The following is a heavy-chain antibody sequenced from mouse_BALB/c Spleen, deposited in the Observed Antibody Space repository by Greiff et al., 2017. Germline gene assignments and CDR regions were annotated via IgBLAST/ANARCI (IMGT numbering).Heavy chain of an antibody. V-gene: IGHV3-2*02. D-gene: IGHD1-2*01. Sequence: VQLKESGPGLVKPSQSLSLTCTVTGYSITSDYAWNWIRQFPGNKLEWMGYISYSGSTSYNPSLKSRISITRDTSKNQFFLQLNSVTTEDTATYYCASITTAYAMDYWGQGTSVTVSS. CDR3: ASITTAYAMDY. CDR2: ISYSGST. J-gene: IGHJ4*01. CDR1: GYSITSDYA.